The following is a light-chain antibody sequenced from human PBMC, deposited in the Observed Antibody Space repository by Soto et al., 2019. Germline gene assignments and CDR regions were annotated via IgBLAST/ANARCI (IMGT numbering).Light chain of an antibody. CDR2: GAS. J-gene: IGKJ5*01. V-gene: IGKV3-15*01. CDR3: QQRNIWPPVT. Sequence: EIVMTQSPATLSVSPGERATLSCRASQSINNNLAWYQQKPGQAPRLLVYGASTRAAGIPARFSGSGSGTEFSLTISSLQSEDFAVYYCQQRNIWPPVTFGQGTRLEIK. CDR1: QSINNN.